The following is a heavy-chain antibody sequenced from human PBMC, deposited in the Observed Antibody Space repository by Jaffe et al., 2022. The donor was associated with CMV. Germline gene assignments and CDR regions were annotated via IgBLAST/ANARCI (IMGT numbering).Heavy chain of an antibody. J-gene: IGHJ3*02. CDR3: ATGSGSYGGGAFDI. D-gene: IGHD1-26*01. CDR2: IYYSGST. Sequence: QLQLQESGPGLVKPSETLSLTCTVSGGSISSSSYYWGWIRQPPGKGLEWIGSIYYSGSTYYNPSLKSRVTISVDTSKNQFSLKLSSVTAADTAVYYCATGSGSYGGGAFDIWGQGTMVTVSS. V-gene: IGHV4-39*01. CDR1: GGSISSSSYY.